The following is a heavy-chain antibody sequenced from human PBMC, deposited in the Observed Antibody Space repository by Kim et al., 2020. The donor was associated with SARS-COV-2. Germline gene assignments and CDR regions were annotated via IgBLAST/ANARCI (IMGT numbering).Heavy chain of an antibody. V-gene: IGHV3-48*02. D-gene: IGHD5-12*01. CDR3: ARWMATSVCDY. CDR2: ISSDDRTI. CDR1: GFTFTSYS. J-gene: IGHJ4*02. Sequence: GGSLRLSCAASGFTFTSYSMSWVRQAPGKGLEWISYISSDDRTIYYAESVKGRFTISRDNAKNSLYLQMNSLREEDTALYYCARWMATSVCDYWGQGALVTVSS.